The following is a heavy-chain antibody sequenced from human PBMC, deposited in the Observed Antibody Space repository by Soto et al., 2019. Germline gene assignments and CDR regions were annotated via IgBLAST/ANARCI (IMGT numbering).Heavy chain of an antibody. CDR2: IDPSDSYT. Sequence: GESLTISCTGSGYSFTRYWISWVRQMPGKGLEWMGRIDPSDSYTNYSPSFQGHVTISADKSISTAYLQWSSLKASDTAMYYCARQGYGDYASWFDPWGQGTLVTVSS. CDR3: ARQGYGDYASWFDP. CDR1: GYSFTRYW. D-gene: IGHD4-17*01. J-gene: IGHJ5*02. V-gene: IGHV5-10-1*01.